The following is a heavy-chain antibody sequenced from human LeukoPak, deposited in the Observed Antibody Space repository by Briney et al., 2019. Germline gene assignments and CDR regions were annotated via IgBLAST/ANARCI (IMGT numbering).Heavy chain of an antibody. Sequence: SVKVSCKASGGTFSSYAISWVRQAPGQGLEWMGGIIPIFGTANYAQKFQGRVTITADESTSTAYVELSSLRSEDTAVYYCARAEGDYVLSYYYGMDVWGQGTTVTVSS. CDR3: ARAEGDYVLSYYYGMDV. CDR2: IIPIFGTA. J-gene: IGHJ6*02. V-gene: IGHV1-69*13. D-gene: IGHD4-17*01. CDR1: GGTFSSYA.